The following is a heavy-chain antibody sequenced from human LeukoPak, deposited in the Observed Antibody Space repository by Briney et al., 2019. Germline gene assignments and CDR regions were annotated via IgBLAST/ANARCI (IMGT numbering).Heavy chain of an antibody. CDR1: GFSFGDYA. D-gene: IGHD1-26*01. CDR2: IRSKAYDGTP. V-gene: IGHV3-49*03. Sequence: RTGGSLRLSCTASGFSFGDYALSWFRQAPGKGLEWVGFIRSKAYDGTPEYAASLKGRFTISRDDSKGIVYLQMNSLETEDTAVYYCTRDWLLSPTRYYYDYWGQGTLVTVSS. CDR3: TRDWLLSPTRYYYDY. J-gene: IGHJ4*02.